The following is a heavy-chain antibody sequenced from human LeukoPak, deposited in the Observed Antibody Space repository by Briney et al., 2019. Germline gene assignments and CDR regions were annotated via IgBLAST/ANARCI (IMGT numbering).Heavy chain of an antibody. J-gene: IGHJ4*02. CDR2: ITHSGST. CDR1: GGSFSVFY. Sequence: SETLSLTCAVYGGSFSVFYWNWLRQPPGKGLEWIGEITHSGSTNYNPSLKSRVTISVDTSKNQFSLKLSSVTAADTDVYYCAGLRKKQWLANNYWGQGTLVTVSS. V-gene: IGHV4-34*01. D-gene: IGHD6-19*01. CDR3: AGLRKKQWLANNY.